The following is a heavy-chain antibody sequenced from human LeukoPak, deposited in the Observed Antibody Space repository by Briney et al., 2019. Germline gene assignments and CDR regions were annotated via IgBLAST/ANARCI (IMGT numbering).Heavy chain of an antibody. CDR3: AKDMGGIVATSYSFDY. D-gene: IGHD5-12*01. CDR2: ISWDGGST. CDR1: GFTFDDYT. V-gene: IGHV3-43*01. J-gene: IGHJ4*02. Sequence: PGGSLRLSCAASGFTFDDYTMHWVRQAPGKGLEWDSLISWDGGSTYYADSVKGRFTISRDNSKNSLYLQMNSLRTEDTALYYCAKDMGGIVATSYSFDYWGQGTLVTVSS.